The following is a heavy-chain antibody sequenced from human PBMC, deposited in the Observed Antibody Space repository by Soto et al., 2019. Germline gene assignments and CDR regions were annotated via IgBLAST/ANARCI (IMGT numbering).Heavy chain of an antibody. CDR2: IYYRGNT. J-gene: IGHJ4*02. D-gene: IGHD3-9*01. V-gene: IGHV4-59*08. Sequence: SETLSLTCTVSDGSIGTYYWTWIRQPPGKGLEWIGYIYYRGNTDYNPSLKSRVTISLDTPKNQFSLKLSSVTAADTAVYYCARHPGYYDILTGYTTYYFDYWGQGIWVT. CDR1: DGSIGTYY. CDR3: ARHPGYYDILTGYTTYYFDY.